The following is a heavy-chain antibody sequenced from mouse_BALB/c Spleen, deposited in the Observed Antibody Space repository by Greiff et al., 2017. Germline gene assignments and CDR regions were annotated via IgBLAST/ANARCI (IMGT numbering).Heavy chain of an antibody. CDR2: ISYSGST. V-gene: IGHV3-2*02. CDR1: GYSITSDYA. Sequence: VQLQQSGPGLVKPSQSLSLTCTVTGYSITSDYAWNWIRQFPGNKLEWMGYISYSGSTSYNPSLKSRISITRDTSKNQFFLQLNSVTTEDTATYYCARDYYGFYDWGQGTTLTVSS. D-gene: IGHD1-1*01. CDR3: ARDYYGFYD. J-gene: IGHJ2*01.